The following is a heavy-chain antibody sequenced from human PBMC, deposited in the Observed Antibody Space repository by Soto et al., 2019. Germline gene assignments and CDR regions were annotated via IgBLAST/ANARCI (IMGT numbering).Heavy chain of an antibody. Sequence: SETLSLTSTVSGRSISSYYWSWIRQPPGKGLEWIGYIYYSGSTNYNPSVKSRVTISVDTSKNQFSLKLSSVTAADTAVYYCARVINGDYLDYWGQGTLVTVSS. V-gene: IGHV4-59*01. CDR1: GRSISSYY. J-gene: IGHJ4*02. D-gene: IGHD4-17*01. CDR3: ARVINGDYLDY. CDR2: IYYSGST.